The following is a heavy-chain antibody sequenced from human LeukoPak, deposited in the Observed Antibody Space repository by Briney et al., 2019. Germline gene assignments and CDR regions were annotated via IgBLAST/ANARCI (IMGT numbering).Heavy chain of an antibody. Sequence: GFXXXDXXXXWVXHAXGXXXXXVSGISWNSGSIGYADSVKGRFTISRDNAKNSLYLQMNSLRAEDMALYYCAKGLEFGDPIDYWGQGTLVTVSS. V-gene: IGHV3-9*03. CDR1: GFXXXDXX. J-gene: IGHJ4*02. D-gene: IGHD3-10*01. CDR3: AKGLEFGDPIDY. CDR2: ISWNSGSI.